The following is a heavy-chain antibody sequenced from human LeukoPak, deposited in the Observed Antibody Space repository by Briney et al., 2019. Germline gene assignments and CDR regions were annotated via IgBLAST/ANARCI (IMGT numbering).Heavy chain of an antibody. Sequence: GGSLRLSCAASGFTVSTNCMTWVRQAPGKGLEWVSTIYSGGTTYYADSVMGRFTISRHNSRNTLYLQMNSLRAEDTAVYYCAKGGLSRAGLDFWGQGTLVTVSS. CDR3: AKGGLSRAGLDF. CDR1: GFTVSTNC. J-gene: IGHJ4*02. V-gene: IGHV3-53*04. CDR2: IYSGGTT. D-gene: IGHD5/OR15-5a*01.